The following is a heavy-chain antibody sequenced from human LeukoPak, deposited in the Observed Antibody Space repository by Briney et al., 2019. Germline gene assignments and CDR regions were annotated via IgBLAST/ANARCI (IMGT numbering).Heavy chain of an antibody. CDR1: GFTFSSYS. CDR2: IYHSGST. D-gene: IGHD4-11*01. CDR3: ARLSNFVETLDY. V-gene: IGHV4-38-2*01. Sequence: GSLRLSCAASGFTFSSYSMNWVRQAPGKGLEWIGSIYHSGSTYYNPSLKSRVTISVDTSKNQFSLKLSSVTAADTAVHYCARLSNFVETLDYWGQGTLVTVSS. J-gene: IGHJ4*02.